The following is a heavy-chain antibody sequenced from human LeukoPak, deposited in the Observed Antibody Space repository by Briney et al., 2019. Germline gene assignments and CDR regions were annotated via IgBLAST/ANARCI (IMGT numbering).Heavy chain of an antibody. CDR2: FIPIFGTA. V-gene: IGHV1-69*05. Sequence: SVKVSCKASGGTFSSYAISWVRQAPGQGLEWMGGFIPIFGTANYAQKFQGRVTITTDESTSTAYMELSSLRSEGTAVYYCARDHDILTGYLDYWGQGTLVTVSS. J-gene: IGHJ4*02. CDR3: ARDHDILTGYLDY. CDR1: GGTFSSYA. D-gene: IGHD3-9*01.